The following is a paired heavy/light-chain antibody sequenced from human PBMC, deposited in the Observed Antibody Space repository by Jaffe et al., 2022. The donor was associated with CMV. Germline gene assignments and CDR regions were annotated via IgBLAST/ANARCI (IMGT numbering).Light chain of an antibody. CDR3: QQYNNWPPTYT. Sequence: EIVMTQSPATLSVSPGERATLSCRASLSVSRNLAWYQQKPGQAPRLLIYGASTRATGVPARFSGSGSGTEFTLTISSLQSEDFAVYYCQQYNNWPPTYTFGQGTKLEIK. CDR2: GAS. V-gene: IGKV3-15*01. CDR1: LSVSRN. J-gene: IGKJ2*01.
Heavy chain of an antibody. D-gene: IGHD3-3*01. CDR1: NYTFTNYG. Sequence: QIHLVQSGTEVEKPGASVKVSCKASNYTFTNYGISWLRQAPGQGLEWMGWINTFNGNTNYAPQFQDRVTMTVDTSTNTAYMDLRSLTSDDTAVYYCARDALRFLDWLLGQAFDIWGQGTMVTVSS. J-gene: IGHJ3*02. CDR3: ARDALRFLDWLLGQAFDI. V-gene: IGHV1-18*01. CDR2: INTFNGNT.